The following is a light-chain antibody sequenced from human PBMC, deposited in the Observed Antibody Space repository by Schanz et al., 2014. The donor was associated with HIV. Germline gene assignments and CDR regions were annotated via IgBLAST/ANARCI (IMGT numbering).Light chain of an antibody. CDR2: EGS. V-gene: IGLV1-40*01. CDR3: SSYAGSNNLL. J-gene: IGLJ2*01. CDR1: NSNIGADYD. Sequence: QSVLTQPPSVSGAPGQRVAISCTGNNSNIGADYDVHWYQQLPGTAPKLLIYEGSKRPSGVSNRFSGSKSGSTASLTISGLQAEDETDYYCSSYAGSNNLLFGGGTKLTVL.